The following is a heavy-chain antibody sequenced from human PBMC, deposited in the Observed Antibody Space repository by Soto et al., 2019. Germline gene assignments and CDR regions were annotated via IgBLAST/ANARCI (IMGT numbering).Heavy chain of an antibody. CDR1: GYTFTSYY. D-gene: IGHD3-22*01. Sequence: ASVKVSCKASGYTFTSYYMHWVRQAPGQGLEWMGIINSSGGSTSYAQKFQGRVTMTRDTSTSTVYMELSSLRSEDTAVYYCARGQPYYYDSSGYQNWFDPWGQGTLVTVSS. CDR3: ARGQPYYYDSSGYQNWFDP. CDR2: INSSGGST. V-gene: IGHV1-46*01. J-gene: IGHJ5*02.